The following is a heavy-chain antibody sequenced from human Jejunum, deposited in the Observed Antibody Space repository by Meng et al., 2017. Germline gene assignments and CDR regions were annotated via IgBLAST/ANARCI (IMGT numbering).Heavy chain of an antibody. CDR2: IHYIGSA. D-gene: IGHD3-22*01. V-gene: IGHV4-30-4*01. CDR1: GGSISGGDYY. J-gene: IGHJ4*02. CDR3: ARERWEYYESSGFDS. Sequence: QVQLQESGPGLVKPSQTLSLTCTGSGGSISGGDYYWSWIRQPPGKGLEWIGYIHYIGSAFFHPSFKSRAAISVDTSNNQFSLKLNSVTAGDTAVYYCARERWEYYESSGFDSWGQGTLVTVSS.